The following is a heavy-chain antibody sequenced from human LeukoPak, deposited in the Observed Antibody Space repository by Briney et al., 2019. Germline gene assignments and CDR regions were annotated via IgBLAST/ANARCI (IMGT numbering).Heavy chain of an antibody. CDR1: GGSISSYY. CDR3: ARSRIAAAGTTDY. CDR2: IYYSGST. J-gene: IGHJ4*02. V-gene: IGHV4-59*01. D-gene: IGHD6-13*01. Sequence: SETLSLTCTVSGGSISSYYWSWIRQPPGKGLEWIEYIYYSGSTNYNPSLKSRVTISVDTSKNQFSLKLSSVTAADTAVYYCARSRIAAAGTTDYWGQGTLVTVSS.